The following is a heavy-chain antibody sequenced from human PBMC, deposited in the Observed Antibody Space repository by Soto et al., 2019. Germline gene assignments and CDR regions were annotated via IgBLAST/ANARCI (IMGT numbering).Heavy chain of an antibody. V-gene: IGHV1-69*04. CDR1: GVTFSSYT. J-gene: IGHJ3*02. CDR3: ARDHSYGSGSYAFDI. D-gene: IGHD3-10*01. Sequence: ASVKVSCKASGVTFSSYTISWVRQAPGQGLEWMGRIIPILGIANYAQKFQGRVTITADKSTSTAYMELSSLRSEDTAVYYCARDHSYGSGSYAFDIWGQGTMVTVSS. CDR2: IIPILGIA.